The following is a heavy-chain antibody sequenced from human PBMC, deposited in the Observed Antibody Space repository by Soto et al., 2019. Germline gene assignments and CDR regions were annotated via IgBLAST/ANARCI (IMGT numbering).Heavy chain of an antibody. Sequence: SETLSLTCAVSGGSISSGGCCWSCIRQPPWQGLEWIGYIYHSGSTYYNPSLQSRVTISVDRSKNQFSLKVSSVTAADTAVYYCAGEKDHGGMDVWGQGXTVTVYS. V-gene: IGHV4-30-2*01. CDR3: AGEKDHGGMDV. CDR2: IYHSGST. CDR1: GGSISSGGCC. J-gene: IGHJ6*02.